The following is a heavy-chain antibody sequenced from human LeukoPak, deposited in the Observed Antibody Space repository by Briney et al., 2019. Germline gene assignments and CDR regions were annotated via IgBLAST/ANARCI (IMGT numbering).Heavy chain of an antibody. CDR2: VSYDGIDT. J-gene: IGHJ4*02. CDR3: AKGGDISMGIDY. CDR1: GFTFRNYA. D-gene: IGHD2-21*02. V-gene: IGHV3-30-3*01. Sequence: GGSLRLSCAASGFTFRNYAMHWLRQAPGKGLGWVAVVSYDGIDTFYADSVKGRFTISRDNSKNTLYLQMNSLRAEDTAVYYCAKGGDISMGIDYWGQGTLVTVSS.